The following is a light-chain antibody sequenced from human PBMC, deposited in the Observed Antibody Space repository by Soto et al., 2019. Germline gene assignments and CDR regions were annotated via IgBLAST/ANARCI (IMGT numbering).Light chain of an antibody. CDR2: GAS. CDR3: QQYNHWPPLT. CDR1: QSVGRN. Sequence: EIVMTQSPVTLSVSPGERATLSCRASQSVGRNLAWYQQKPGQAPRLLIYGASTRATGIPARFSGSGSGTEFTLTISSLQSEDFAIYSCQQYNHWPPLTFGGGTKVEIK. V-gene: IGKV3-15*01. J-gene: IGKJ4*01.